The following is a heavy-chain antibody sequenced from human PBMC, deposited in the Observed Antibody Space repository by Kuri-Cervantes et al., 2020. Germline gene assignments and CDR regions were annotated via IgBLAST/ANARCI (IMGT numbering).Heavy chain of an antibody. CDR1: GGTFSSYT. CDR3: ASSTSLHGNVDY. V-gene: IGHV1-69*02. CDR2: IIPILGIA. Sequence: SVKVSCKASGGTFSSYTISWVRQAPGQGLEWMGRIIPILGIANYAQKFQGRVTITADKSTSTAYMELSSLRSEDTAVYYCASSTSLHGNVDYWGQGTLVTVSS. D-gene: IGHD5-24*01. J-gene: IGHJ4*02.